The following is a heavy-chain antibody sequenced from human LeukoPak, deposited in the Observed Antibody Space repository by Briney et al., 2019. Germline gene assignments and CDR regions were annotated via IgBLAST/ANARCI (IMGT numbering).Heavy chain of an antibody. CDR3: ARAPYYYGSGYYFDY. J-gene: IGHJ4*02. Sequence: SETLSLTCAVYGGSFSGYYWSWIRQPPGKGLEWIGEINHSGSTNYSPSLKSRVTISVDTSKNQFSLKLSSVTAADTAVYYCARAPYYYGSGYYFDYWGQGTLVTVSS. D-gene: IGHD3-10*01. CDR1: GGSFSGYY. CDR2: INHSGST. V-gene: IGHV4-34*01.